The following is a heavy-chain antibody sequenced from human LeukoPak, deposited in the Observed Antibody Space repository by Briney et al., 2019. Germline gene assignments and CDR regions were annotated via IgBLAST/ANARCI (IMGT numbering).Heavy chain of an antibody. Sequence: GGSLRLSCAASGFTFSNYDMHWVRQAAGKGLEWVSGIGTAGDIYYPASVKGRFTISRENAKSSLYLQINSLSAGDTAVYYCASSPAYSSSWYAIDNWGQGTLVTVSS. CDR1: GFTFSNYD. CDR2: IGTAGDI. V-gene: IGHV3-13*01. CDR3: ASSPAYSSSWYAIDN. D-gene: IGHD6-13*01. J-gene: IGHJ4*02.